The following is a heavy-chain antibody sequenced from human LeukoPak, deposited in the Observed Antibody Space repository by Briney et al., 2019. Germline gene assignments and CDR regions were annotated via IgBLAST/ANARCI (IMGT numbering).Heavy chain of an antibody. J-gene: IGHJ4*02. CDR3: AKGGWSTSLDF. CDR2: IYYSGST. V-gene: IGHV4-59*01. D-gene: IGHD2-15*01. CDR1: GGSISNYY. Sequence: PSETLSLTCTVSGGSISNYYWSWIRQPPGKGLEWIGYIYYSGSTNYNASLKSRVTISVDTSKNQLSLKLSSVTAADTAVYYCAKGGWSTSLDFWGQGTLVTVSS.